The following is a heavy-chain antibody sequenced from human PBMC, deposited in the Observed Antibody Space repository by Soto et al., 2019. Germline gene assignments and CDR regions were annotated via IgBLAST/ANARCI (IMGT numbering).Heavy chain of an antibody. CDR3: VRLIGNSWLDF. Sequence: QVQLQQSEPGLVKPSQTLSLTCAISGDSVSSSSVTWNWIRQSPSRGLEWLGRTYHRSKLYNDSAQSVKSRITINPDTSKNQLSLHLNSVTPEDTAVYYCVRLIGNSWLDFWGQGTLVTVSS. D-gene: IGHD1-26*01. CDR2: TYHRSKLYN. CDR1: GDSVSSSSVT. V-gene: IGHV6-1*01. J-gene: IGHJ5*01.